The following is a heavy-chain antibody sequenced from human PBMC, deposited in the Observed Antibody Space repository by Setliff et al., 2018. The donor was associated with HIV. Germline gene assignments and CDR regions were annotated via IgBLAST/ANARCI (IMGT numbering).Heavy chain of an antibody. CDR3: ARVPSTLYDWDY. CDR2: IYWNDYE. J-gene: IGHJ4*02. D-gene: IGHD3-3*01. V-gene: IGHV2-5*01. CDR1: GFSLTTLGVG. Sequence: SGPSGEPTQTLTLTCTFSGFSLTTLGVGVGWVRQTPRGALEWLATIYWNDYEHYSPSLQNRLTITKDTSKNQVVLTMTNMAPADTATYYCARVPSTLYDWDYWGQGTLVTVSS.